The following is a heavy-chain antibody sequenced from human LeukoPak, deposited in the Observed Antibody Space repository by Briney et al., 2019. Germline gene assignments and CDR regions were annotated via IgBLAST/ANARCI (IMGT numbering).Heavy chain of an antibody. Sequence: ASVKVSCKASGYTFTGYYIHWVRQAPGQGLEWMGRINPKSGDTNFAQKFQGRVTMTRDTSITTAYMELSRLRYDDTAVYYCATSADSSGNDWGQGTLVTVSS. CDR3: ATSADSSGND. CDR2: INPKSGDT. CDR1: GYTFTGYY. D-gene: IGHD3-22*01. J-gene: IGHJ4*02. V-gene: IGHV1-2*06.